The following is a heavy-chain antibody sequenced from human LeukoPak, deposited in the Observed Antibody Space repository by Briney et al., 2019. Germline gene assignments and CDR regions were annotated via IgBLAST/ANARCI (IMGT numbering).Heavy chain of an antibody. Sequence: KPSETLSLTCTVSGGSISSYYWSWIRQPPGKGLEWIGYIYYSGSTNYNPSLKSRVTISVDTSKNQFSLKLSSVTAADTAVYYCARDYYASSGYWGQGTLVTVSS. J-gene: IGHJ4*02. CDR3: ARDYYASSGY. D-gene: IGHD3-10*01. V-gene: IGHV4-59*01. CDR1: GGSISSYY. CDR2: IYYSGST.